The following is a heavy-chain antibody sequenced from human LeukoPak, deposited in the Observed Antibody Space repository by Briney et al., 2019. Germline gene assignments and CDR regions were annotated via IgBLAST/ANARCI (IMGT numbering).Heavy chain of an antibody. D-gene: IGHD3-22*01. CDR2: ISYSGST. V-gene: IGHV4-59*01. J-gene: IGHJ6*03. CDR1: GGSISSSY. CDR3: TRGSIAYYYMDV. Sequence: PSETLSLTCTVSGGSISSSYWSWIRQPPGKGLEWIGYISYSGSTNYNPSLKSRVTISVDTSTNQFSLKLSSVTAADTAVYYCTRGSIAYYYMDVWGKGTTVTISS.